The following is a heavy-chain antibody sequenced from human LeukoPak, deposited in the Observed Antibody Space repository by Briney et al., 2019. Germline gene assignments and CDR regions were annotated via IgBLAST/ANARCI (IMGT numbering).Heavy chain of an antibody. J-gene: IGHJ4*02. CDR1: GFTFSIDC. Sequence: GGSLRLACAASGFTFSIDCMSWVRQAPGKGLEWVSSISGSGGSTYYADSVKGRFTISRDNAKNTLYLQMNSLRAEATAVYYCAKATVTTCSGAYCYPFDYWGQGTLVTVSS. V-gene: IGHV3-23*01. CDR3: AKATVTTCSGAYCYPFDY. D-gene: IGHD2-15*01. CDR2: ISGSGGST.